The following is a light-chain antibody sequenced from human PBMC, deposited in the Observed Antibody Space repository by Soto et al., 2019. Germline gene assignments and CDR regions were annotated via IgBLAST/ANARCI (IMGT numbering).Light chain of an antibody. CDR2: VNSDGSH. Sequence: QLVLTQSPSASASLGASVKLTCTLSSRHSSYGIAWHQHQAERGPRFLMKVNSDGSHTKGDGIPYRFSGSSSGAERYLTISSLQSEDEADYYCQTWGSGIQVFGGGTKLTVL. V-gene: IGLV4-69*01. CDR1: SRHSSYG. J-gene: IGLJ2*01. CDR3: QTWGSGIQV.